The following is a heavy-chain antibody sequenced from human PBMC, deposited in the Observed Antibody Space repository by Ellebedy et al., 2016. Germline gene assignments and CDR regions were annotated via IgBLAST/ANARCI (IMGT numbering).Heavy chain of an antibody. Sequence: SETLSLTCTVSGGSISSSSYNWGAYWGWIRQPPGKGLEWIGSIYYSGSTYYNPSLKSRVTILVDTSKNQFSLKMSSVTAADTAVYYCARVRYYDSSGANRPFDIWGQGTMVTVSS. CDR1: GGSISSSSYNWGAY. CDR3: ARVRYYDSSGANRPFDI. V-gene: IGHV4-39*07. D-gene: IGHD3-22*01. J-gene: IGHJ3*02. CDR2: IYYSGST.